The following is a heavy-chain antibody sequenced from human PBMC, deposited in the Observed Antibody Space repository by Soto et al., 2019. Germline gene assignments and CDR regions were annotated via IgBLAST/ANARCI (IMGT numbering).Heavy chain of an antibody. CDR2: IIPIFGTA. CDR3: ARDGPATDGNWFDP. D-gene: IGHD2-15*01. J-gene: IGHJ5*02. V-gene: IGHV1-69*13. CDR1: GGTFSSYA. Sequence: GASVKVXCXASGGTFSSYAISWVRQAPGQGLEWMGGIIPIFGTANYAQKFQGRVTITADESTSTAYMELSSLRSEDTAVYYCARDGPATDGNWFDPWGQGTLVTVSS.